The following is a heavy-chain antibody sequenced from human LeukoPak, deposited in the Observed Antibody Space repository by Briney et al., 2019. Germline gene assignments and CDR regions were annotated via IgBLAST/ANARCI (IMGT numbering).Heavy chain of an antibody. CDR3: ARHADYDSVDY. D-gene: IGHD3-22*01. CDR1: GGSISSYY. Sequence: SETLSLTCTVSGGSISSYYWSWIRQPPGKGLEWIGYIYYSGSTNYNPSLKSRVTISVDTSKNQFSLKLSSVTAADTAVYYCARHADYDSVDYWGQGTLFTVSS. CDR2: IYYSGST. J-gene: IGHJ4*02. V-gene: IGHV4-59*08.